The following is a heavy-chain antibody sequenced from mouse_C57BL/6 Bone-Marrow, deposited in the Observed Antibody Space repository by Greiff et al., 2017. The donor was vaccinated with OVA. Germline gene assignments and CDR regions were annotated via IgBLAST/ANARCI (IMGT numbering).Heavy chain of an antibody. CDR1: GFTFSSYA. V-gene: IGHV5-4*01. CDR2: ISDGGSYT. CDR3: ARDHITGPY. D-gene: IGHD1-3*01. Sequence: EVKLVESGGGLVKPGGSLKLSCAASGFTFSSYAMSWVRQTPEKRLEWVATISDGGSYTYYPDNVKGRFTISRDNAKNNLYLQMSHLKSEDTAMYYCARDHITGPYWGQGTLVTVSA. J-gene: IGHJ3*01.